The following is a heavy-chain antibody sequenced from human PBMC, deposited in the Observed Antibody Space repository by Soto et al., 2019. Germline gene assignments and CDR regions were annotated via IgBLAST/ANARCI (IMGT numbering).Heavy chain of an antibody. V-gene: IGHV2-5*02. J-gene: IGHJ4*02. CDR3: AHRQRTVYFDY. CDR1: GFSLSTSGVG. D-gene: IGHD4-17*01. Sequence: QITLKESGPTLVKPTQTLTLTCTFSGFSLSTSGVGVGWIRQPPGKALEWLALLYWDDDKRYSPSLKSRLTITKDTTKNQVVLTMTTMYPVDTATYYCAHRQRTVYFDYWGQGTLVTVSS. CDR2: LYWDDDK.